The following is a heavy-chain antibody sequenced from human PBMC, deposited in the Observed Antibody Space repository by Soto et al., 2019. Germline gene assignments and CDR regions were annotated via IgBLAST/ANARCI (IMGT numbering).Heavy chain of an antibody. V-gene: IGHV4-39*01. CDR1: GGSISSSSYY. CDR3: ARFVYGDYISDNWFDP. D-gene: IGHD4-17*01. J-gene: IGHJ5*02. CDR2: IYYSGST. Sequence: SETLSLTCTVSGGSISSSSYYWGWIRQPPXKGLEWIGSIYYSGSTDYNPSLKSRVTISVDTSKNQFSLKVSSVTAADTAVYYCARFVYGDYISDNWFDPWGQGTLVTVSS.